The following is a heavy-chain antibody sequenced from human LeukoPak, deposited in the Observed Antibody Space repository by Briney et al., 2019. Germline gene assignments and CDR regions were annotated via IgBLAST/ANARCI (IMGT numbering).Heavy chain of an antibody. D-gene: IGHD1-26*01. CDR1: GFTVSSNY. J-gene: IGHJ4*02. CDR3: ARELTVGATIDY. CDR2: IYSGGST. V-gene: IGHV3-66*02. Sequence: GGSLRLSCAASGFTVSSNYMSWVRQAPGKGLEWVSVIYSGGSTYYAESVTGRFTISRDNSRNTLHLQMNSLRGEDTAVYYCARELTVGATIDYWGQGTLVTVSS.